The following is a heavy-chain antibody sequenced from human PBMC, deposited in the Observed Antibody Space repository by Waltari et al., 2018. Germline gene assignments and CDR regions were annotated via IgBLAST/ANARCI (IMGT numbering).Heavy chain of an antibody. D-gene: IGHD2-21*01. CDR2: VNPRGGAT. V-gene: IGHV1-2*02. CDR3: AREYCGGECRLFDF. J-gene: IGHJ4*02. CDR1: RNVITDHF. Sequence: VQSGAEVMKPGASVKVSCKVSRNVITDHFIHCLRQVPGQGLEWVGWVNPRGGATIFAQRFRGRISVTWDTSLITSYLGLSGLRSDDTAIYYCAREYCGGECRLFDFWGQGTLVTVSS.